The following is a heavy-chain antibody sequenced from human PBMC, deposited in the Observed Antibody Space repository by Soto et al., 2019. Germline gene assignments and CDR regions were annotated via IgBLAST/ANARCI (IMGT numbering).Heavy chain of an antibody. Sequence: GGSLRLSCAASGFTFSSYWMHWVRQAPGKGLVWVSRINSDGSSTSYADSVKGRFTISRDNAKNTLYLQMNSLRAEDTAVYYCARVEVYDFWSPATFDYWGQGTLDTVSS. J-gene: IGHJ4*02. V-gene: IGHV3-74*01. D-gene: IGHD3-3*01. CDR2: INSDGSST. CDR3: ARVEVYDFWSPATFDY. CDR1: GFTFSSYW.